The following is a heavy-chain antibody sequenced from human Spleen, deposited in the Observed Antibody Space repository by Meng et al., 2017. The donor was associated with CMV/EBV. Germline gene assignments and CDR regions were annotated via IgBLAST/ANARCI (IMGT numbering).Heavy chain of an antibody. CDR2: ISSSSSYI. D-gene: IGHD6-13*01. CDR3: ARDGAKYSSSWYRGHTKPNWFDP. J-gene: IGHJ5*02. CDR1: GFTFSSYS. V-gene: IGHV3-21*01. Sequence: GESLKISCAASGFTFSSYSMNWVRQAPGKGLEWVSSISSSSSYIYYADSVKGRFTISRDNAKNSLYLQMNSLRAEDTAVYYCARDGAKYSSSWYRGHTKPNWFDPWGQGTLVTVSS.